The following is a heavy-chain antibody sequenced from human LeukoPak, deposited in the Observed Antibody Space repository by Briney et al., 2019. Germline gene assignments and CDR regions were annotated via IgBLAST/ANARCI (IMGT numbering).Heavy chain of an antibody. CDR2: ISAYNGNT. D-gene: IGHD6-6*01. J-gene: IGHJ3*02. CDR3: ASGRGKSSIAARRAAFDI. Sequence: GASVKVSCKASGYTFTSYGISWVRQAPGQGLEWMGWISAYNGNTNYAQKLQGRVTMTTDTSTSTAYMELRSLRSDDTAVYYCASGRGKSSIAARRAAFDIWGQGTMVTVSS. CDR1: GYTFTSYG. V-gene: IGHV1-18*01.